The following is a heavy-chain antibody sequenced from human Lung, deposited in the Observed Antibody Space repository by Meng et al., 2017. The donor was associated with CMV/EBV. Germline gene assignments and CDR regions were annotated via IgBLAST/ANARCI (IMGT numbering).Heavy chain of an antibody. V-gene: IGHV3-7*01. D-gene: IGHD4-17*01. CDR3: ARGGSNGGYLPH. CDR2: IKPDGSEK. J-gene: IGHJ4*02. CDR1: GFTFRTYW. Sequence: LXCAASGFTFRTYWMSWVRQAPGKGLEWVANIKPDGSEKSYVDYVKGRFTISRDNAENSLYLQMDSLRAEDTAVYYCARGGSNGGYLPHWGQGTLVTVSS.